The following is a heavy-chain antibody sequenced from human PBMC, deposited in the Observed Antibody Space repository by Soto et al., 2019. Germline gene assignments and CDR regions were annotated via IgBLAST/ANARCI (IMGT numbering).Heavy chain of an antibody. Sequence: QVQLVQSGAEVKKTGSSVKVSCKSSGGTFSTFGISWVRQAPGQGLEWMGGIIPFFGTAEYSQKFEDRITITADESTNTVYMDLRSLTSEDTAIYYCARTAPMDAGDKYYYDFWGQGAPVTVSS. CDR3: ARTAPMDAGDKYYYDF. J-gene: IGHJ4*02. CDR1: GGTFSTFG. CDR2: IIPFFGTA. V-gene: IGHV1-69*01. D-gene: IGHD3-16*01.